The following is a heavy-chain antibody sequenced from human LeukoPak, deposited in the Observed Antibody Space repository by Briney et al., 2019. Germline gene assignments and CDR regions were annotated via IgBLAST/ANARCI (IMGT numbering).Heavy chain of an antibody. CDR1: GFTFSSYW. CDR2: IKQDGSEK. V-gene: IGHV3-7*01. CDR3: ARGGIAVAGTRENYYYYYMDV. D-gene: IGHD6-19*01. Sequence: GGSLRLSCAASGFTFSSYWMSWVRQAPGKGLEWVANIKQDGSEKYYVDSVKGRFTISRDNAKNSLYLQMNSLRAGDTAVYYCARGGIAVAGTRENYYYYYMDVWGKGTTVTVSS. J-gene: IGHJ6*03.